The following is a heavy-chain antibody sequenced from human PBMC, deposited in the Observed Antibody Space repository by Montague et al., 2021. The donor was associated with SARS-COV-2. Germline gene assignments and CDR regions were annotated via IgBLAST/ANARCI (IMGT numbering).Heavy chain of an antibody. V-gene: IGHV4-34*01. J-gene: IGHJ4*02. CDR2: INHSGST. D-gene: IGHD2-2*01. CDR1: GESFSGYY. CDR3: ARPSCSSTSCYGPLWY. Sequence: SETLSLTCAVYGESFSGYYRSWIRQPPGKGLEWIGEINHSGSTNSNPSLKSRLTIPVDTSKNQFSLKLSSVTAADTAVYYCARPSCSSTSCYGPLWYWGQGTLVTVSS.